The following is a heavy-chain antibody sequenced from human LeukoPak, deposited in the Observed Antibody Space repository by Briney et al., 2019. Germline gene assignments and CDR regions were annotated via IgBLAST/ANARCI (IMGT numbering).Heavy chain of an antibody. V-gene: IGHV1-3*03. CDR3: ARAQYSSSSIVFDY. D-gene: IGHD6-13*01. J-gene: IGHJ4*02. Sequence: ASVKVSCKASGYTFTSYAMHWVRQAPGQRLEWMGWINAGNGNTKYSQEFQGRVTITRDTSASTAYMELSSLSSEDMAVYYCARAQYSSSSIVFDYWGQGTLVTVSS. CDR2: INAGNGNT. CDR1: GYTFTSYA.